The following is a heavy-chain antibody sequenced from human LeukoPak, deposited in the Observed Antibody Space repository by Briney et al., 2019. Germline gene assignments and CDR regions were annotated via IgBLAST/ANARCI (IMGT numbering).Heavy chain of an antibody. J-gene: IGHJ2*01. D-gene: IGHD5-24*01. CDR1: GFTLSDYY. Sequence: GGSLRLSCAASGFTLSDYYMTWIRQAPGKGLEWISYIRDSGRTTYYADSVKGRFTISRDNAKNSLYLQMSSLRAEDTALYYCTRRAARWQFDLWGRGTLLTVSS. CDR3: TRRAARWQFDL. CDR2: IRDSGRTT. V-gene: IGHV3-11*01.